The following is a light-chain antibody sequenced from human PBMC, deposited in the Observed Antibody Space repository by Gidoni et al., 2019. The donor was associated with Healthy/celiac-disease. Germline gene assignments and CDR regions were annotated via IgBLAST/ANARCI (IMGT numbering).Light chain of an antibody. J-gene: IGLJ2*01. CDR1: NLGRKS. CDR3: QVWDSSSDHPEVV. CDR2: DDS. V-gene: IGLV3-21*02. Sequence: SYVLTQPPSVSVAPGQTARITCGGNNLGRKSVHWYQQKPGQAPVLVVYDDSGRPSGIPERFSGSNSGNTATLTISRVEAGDEADYYCQVWDSSSDHPEVVFGGGTKLTVL.